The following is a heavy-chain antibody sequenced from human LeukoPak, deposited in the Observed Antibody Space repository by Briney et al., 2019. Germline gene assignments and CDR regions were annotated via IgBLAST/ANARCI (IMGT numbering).Heavy chain of an antibody. J-gene: IGHJ3*02. CDR1: GFTFSNYA. Sequence: GGSLRLSCAASGFTFSNYAMTWVRQAPGKGLEWVSTISASDGSTYYADSVKGRFTISRDNSKNTLNLQMNSLRAEDTALYYCAKGMSYYTNDAFDIWGQGTMVTVSS. CDR2: ISASDGST. D-gene: IGHD3-10*01. V-gene: IGHV3-23*01. CDR3: AKGMSYYTNDAFDI.